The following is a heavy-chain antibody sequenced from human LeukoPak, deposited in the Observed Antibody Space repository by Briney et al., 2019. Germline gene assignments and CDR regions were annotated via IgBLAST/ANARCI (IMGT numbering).Heavy chain of an antibody. CDR3: ARTAAYSGGWYIDS. V-gene: IGHV4-59*01. CDR2: IYATGST. D-gene: IGHD6-19*01. CDR1: GGSISSFY. J-gene: IGHJ4*02. Sequence: SETLSLTCTVSGGSISSFYWSWIRQPPGKRLEWIGYIYATGSTNYNPSLRSRVTISVDTSKNQFSLKLTSVTAANTAVYYCARTAAYSGGWYIDSWGQGILVTVSS.